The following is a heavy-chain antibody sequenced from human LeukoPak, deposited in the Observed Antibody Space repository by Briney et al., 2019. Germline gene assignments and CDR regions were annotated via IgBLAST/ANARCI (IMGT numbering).Heavy chain of an antibody. CDR2: LYQSGNT. D-gene: IGHD5-18*01. CDR3: ARDGYNYGLDRFDY. CDR1: GGSISSSGHY. J-gene: IGHJ4*01. Sequence: PSETLSLTCSVSGGSISSSGHYWGWLRQPPGKGLEWIGSLYQSGNTYYNPSLKSRVTISPDMSKNQFSLTLSSVTAADTAVYYCARDGYNYGLDRFDYWGHGILVTVSS. V-gene: IGHV4-39*07.